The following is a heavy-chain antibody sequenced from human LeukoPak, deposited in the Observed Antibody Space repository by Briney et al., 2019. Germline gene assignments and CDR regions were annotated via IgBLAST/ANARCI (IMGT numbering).Heavy chain of an antibody. CDR1: GYTFTGYY. D-gene: IGHD2-15*01. CDR3: ARVTVPYCSGGSCYSGVGYYFDY. Sequence: ASVKVSCKASGYTFTGYYMHWVRQAPGQGLEWMGIINPSGGSTSYAQKFQGRVTMTRDTSTSTVYMELSSLRSEDTAVYYCARVTVPYCSGGSCYSGVGYYFDYWGQGTLVTVSS. CDR2: INPSGGST. J-gene: IGHJ4*02. V-gene: IGHV1-46*01.